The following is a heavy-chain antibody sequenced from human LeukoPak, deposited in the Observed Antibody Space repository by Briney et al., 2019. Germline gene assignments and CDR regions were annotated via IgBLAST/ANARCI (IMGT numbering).Heavy chain of an antibody. CDR1: GGSVSSGSYY. V-gene: IGHV4-61*01. D-gene: IGHD2-2*02. CDR3: ARHGFPYRQYWYFDL. J-gene: IGHJ2*01. CDR2: IYYSGST. Sequence: SETLSLTCTVSGGSVSSGSYYWNWIRQPPGKGLEWIGYIYYSGSTNYNPSLNSRVTISVDTSKNQFPLKLSSVTAADTAVYYCARHGFPYRQYWYFDLWGRGTLVTVSS.